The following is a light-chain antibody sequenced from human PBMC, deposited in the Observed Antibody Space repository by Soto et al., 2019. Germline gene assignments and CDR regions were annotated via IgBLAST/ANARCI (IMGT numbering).Light chain of an antibody. V-gene: IGKV3-20*01. CDR1: QSVRSSS. CDR3: QQYGDSPDTDRWT. CDR2: GAS. Sequence: EIVLTQSPGTLSLSPGERASLSCRASQSVRSSSLAWYQQKPGQPPRLLIYGASSRATGIPDRFSGSGSGTDFTLTISRLEPDDFAVYFCQQYGDSPDTDRWTFGPRTNVAIK. J-gene: IGKJ1*01.